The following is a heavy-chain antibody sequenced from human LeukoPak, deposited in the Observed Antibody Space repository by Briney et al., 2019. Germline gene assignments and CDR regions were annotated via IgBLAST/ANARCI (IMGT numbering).Heavy chain of an antibody. J-gene: IGHJ5*02. Sequence: PGGSLRLSCAASGFTFSSYAMSWVRQAPGKGLEWVSAISGSGGSTYYADSVKGGFTISTDNSKNTLYLQMNSLRAEDTAVYYCAKDDSASSGWYEDWFDPGGQGTLVTVS. D-gene: IGHD6-19*01. CDR3: AKDDSASSGWYEDWFDP. V-gene: IGHV3-23*01. CDR1: GFTFSSYA. CDR2: ISGSGGST.